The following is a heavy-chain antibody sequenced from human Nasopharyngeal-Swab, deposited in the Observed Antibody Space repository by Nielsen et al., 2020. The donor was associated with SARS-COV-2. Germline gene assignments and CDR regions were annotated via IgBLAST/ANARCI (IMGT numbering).Heavy chain of an antibody. J-gene: IGHJ6*03. D-gene: IGHD2-21*01. CDR3: ARDRTQTIQRGLNYYFYYYMDV. CDR1: GDSISSNY. CDR2: IYYSGST. Sequence: GSLRLSCTVSGDSISSNYWSWIRQPPGKGLEWFGSIYYSGSTNYNPSLKSRVTISVDTSKNQFSLKLRSVTAADTAVYYCARDRTQTIQRGLNYYFYYYMDVWGKGTTVTVSS. V-gene: IGHV4-59*01.